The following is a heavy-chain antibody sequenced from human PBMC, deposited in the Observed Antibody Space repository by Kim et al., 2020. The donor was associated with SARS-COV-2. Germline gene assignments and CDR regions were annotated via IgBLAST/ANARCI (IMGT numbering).Heavy chain of an antibody. CDR2: INSDGSST. Sequence: GGSLRLSCAASGFTFSSYWMHWVRQAPGKGLVWVSRINSDGSSTSYADSVKGRFTISRDNAKNTLYLQMNSLRAEDTAVYYCARDQGGYYSLYYFDYWGQGTLVTVSS. CDR3: ARDQGGYYSLYYFDY. J-gene: IGHJ4*02. D-gene: IGHD3-22*01. V-gene: IGHV3-74*01. CDR1: GFTFSSYW.